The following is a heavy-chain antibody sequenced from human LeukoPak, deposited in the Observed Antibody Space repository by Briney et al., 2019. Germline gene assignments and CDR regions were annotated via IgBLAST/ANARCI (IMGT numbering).Heavy chain of an antibody. D-gene: IGHD1-26*01. CDR2: ISSGSDYI. CDR1: GFTFRRYS. J-gene: IGHJ4*02. CDR3: ARDLSLAMPGGFDY. V-gene: IGHV3-21*01. Sequence: PGGSLRLSCAVSGFTFRRYSMNWVRQAPGKGLEWVSTISSGSDYIYYADSVRGRFTISRDNLRNSVFLEVNSLRAEDTAIYYCARDLSLAMPGGFDYWGQGILVTVSS.